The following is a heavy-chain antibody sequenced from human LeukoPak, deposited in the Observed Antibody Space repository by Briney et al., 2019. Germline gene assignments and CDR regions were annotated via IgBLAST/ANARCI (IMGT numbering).Heavy chain of an antibody. D-gene: IGHD3-10*01. J-gene: IGHJ5*02. CDR3: ARHYYYGSNWFDP. V-gene: IGHV4-4*09. CDR1: GGSISSYY. Sequence: PSETLSLTCTVSGGSISSYYWSWIRQPPGKGLERIGYIYTSGSTNYNPSLKSRVTISVDTSKNQFSLKLSSVTAADTAVYYCARHYYYGSNWFDPWGQGTLVTVSS. CDR2: IYTSGST.